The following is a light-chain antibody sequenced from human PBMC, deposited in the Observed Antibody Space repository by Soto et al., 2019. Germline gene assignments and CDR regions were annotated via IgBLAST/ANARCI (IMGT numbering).Light chain of an antibody. CDR2: DVS. CDR3: SSYTTSSTHV. V-gene: IGLV2-14*01. J-gene: IGLJ1*01. Sequence: QSVLTQPASVSGSPGQSITISCIGTSSDIGSYNCVSWYQQHPGKAPKLMIYDVSNRPSGVSNRFSGPKSGNTASLTISGLQVEDEADYFCSSYTTSSTHVFVTGTKVTVL. CDR1: SSDIGSYNC.